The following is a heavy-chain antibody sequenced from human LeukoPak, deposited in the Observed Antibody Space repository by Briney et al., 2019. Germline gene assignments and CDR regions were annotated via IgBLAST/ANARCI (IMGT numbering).Heavy chain of an antibody. J-gene: IGHJ4*02. Sequence: ASVKVSCKASGYTFTGYYMHWMRQAPGQGLEWMGWINPNSGGTNYAQKFQGRVTMTRDTSISTAYMELSRLRSDDTAVYYCARGTYYYDSSGYYYWVQGTLVTVSS. D-gene: IGHD3-22*01. CDR1: GYTFTGYY. CDR3: ARGTYYYDSSGYYY. CDR2: INPNSGGT. V-gene: IGHV1-2*02.